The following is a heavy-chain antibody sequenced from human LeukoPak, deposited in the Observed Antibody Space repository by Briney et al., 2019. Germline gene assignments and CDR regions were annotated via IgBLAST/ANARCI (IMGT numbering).Heavy chain of an antibody. CDR2: INPNSGGT. Sequence: ASVKVSCKASGYTFTGYYMHWVRQAPGQGLEWMGWINPNSGGTNYAQKFQGRVTMTRDTSISTAYTELSRLRSDDTAVYYCARDIEYGDYVARIGAFDIWGQGTMVTVSS. CDR1: GYTFTGYY. D-gene: IGHD4-17*01. J-gene: IGHJ3*02. V-gene: IGHV1-2*02. CDR3: ARDIEYGDYVARIGAFDI.